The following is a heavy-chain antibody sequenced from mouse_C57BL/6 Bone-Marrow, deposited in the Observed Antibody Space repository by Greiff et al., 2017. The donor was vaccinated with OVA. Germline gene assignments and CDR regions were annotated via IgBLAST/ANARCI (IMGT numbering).Heavy chain of an antibody. CDR1: GFTFSDYY. Sequence: EVKVEESGGGLVQPGGSLKLSCAASGFTFSDYYMYWVRQTPEKRLEWVAYISNGGGSTYYPDTVKGRFIISRDNAKNTLYLQMGRLKSEDTAMYYCARRGYSNYVYFDVWGTGTTVTVAS. V-gene: IGHV5-12*01. CDR3: ARRGYSNYVYFDV. D-gene: IGHD2-5*01. J-gene: IGHJ1*03. CDR2: ISNGGGST.